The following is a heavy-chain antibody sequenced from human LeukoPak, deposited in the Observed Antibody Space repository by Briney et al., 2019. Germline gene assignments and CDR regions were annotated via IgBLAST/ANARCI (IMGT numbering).Heavy chain of an antibody. D-gene: IGHD1-1*01. J-gene: IGHJ4*02. CDR3: ARELAFSTTQNY. V-gene: IGHV3-23*01. CDR2: ISGSGGST. CDR1: GFTFSSYA. Sequence: PGGSLRLSCAASGFTFSSYAMSWVRQAPGKGLEWVSAISGSGGSTYYADSVKGRFTISRDNAKNSLYLQMNSLRAEDTAVYYCARELAFSTTQNYWGQGTLVTVSS.